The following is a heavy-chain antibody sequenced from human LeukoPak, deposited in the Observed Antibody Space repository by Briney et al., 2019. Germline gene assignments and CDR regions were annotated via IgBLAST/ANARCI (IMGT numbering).Heavy chain of an antibody. J-gene: IGHJ4*02. D-gene: IGHD5-18*01. V-gene: IGHV3-23*01. CDR1: GFTFSNYA. CDR3: TKGTIWLPFDY. Sequence: QPGGSLRLSCAASGFTFSNYAMSWARQAPGKGLEWVSAISGSGGNTYYADSVKGRFTISRDNSKNTLYLQMNSLRAEDTAVYYCTKGTIWLPFDYWGQGTLVTVSS. CDR2: ISGSGGNT.